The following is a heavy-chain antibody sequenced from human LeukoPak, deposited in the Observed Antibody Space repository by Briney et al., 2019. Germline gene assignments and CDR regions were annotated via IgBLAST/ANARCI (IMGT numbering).Heavy chain of an antibody. V-gene: IGHV4-31*03. CDR1: GGSISSGGYY. D-gene: IGHD6-6*01. J-gene: IGHJ4*02. CDR3: ARVGSSIAEYYFDY. Sequence: SQTLSLTCTVSGGSISSGGYYWSWIRQHAGEGLEWIGYIYYSGSTYYNPSLKSRVTISVDTSKNQFSLKLSSVTAADTAVYYCARVGSSIAEYYFDYWGQGTLVTVSS. CDR2: IYYSGST.